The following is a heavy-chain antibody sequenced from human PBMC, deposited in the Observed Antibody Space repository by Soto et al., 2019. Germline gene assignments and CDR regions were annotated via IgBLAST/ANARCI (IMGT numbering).Heavy chain of an antibody. Sequence: SGGSLRLSCVGSGFIFSNNGMHWVRQTPGKGLEWVAFMSYDGSDTFYADSVKGRFTISRDNSKNTLFLHMSNPRAEDTAMYYGTIVRVADSALDHWGQCTMVTVSS. CDR2: MSYDGSDT. CDR3: TIVRVADSALDH. CDR1: GFIFSNNG. J-gene: IGHJ4*02. V-gene: IGHV3-30*02. D-gene: IGHD3-10*02.